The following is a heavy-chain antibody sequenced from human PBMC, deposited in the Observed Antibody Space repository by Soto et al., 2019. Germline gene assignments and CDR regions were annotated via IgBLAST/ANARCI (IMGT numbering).Heavy chain of an antibody. J-gene: IGHJ4*02. D-gene: IGHD3-3*01. CDR3: ARGPGGAYDFWSGYSSIDY. V-gene: IGHV4-39*02. CDR1: GVSISSSSSY. Sequence: QLQLQESGPGLVNPSETLSLTCNVSGVSISSSSSYWGWIRQPPGKGLEWIGSISYSGSTFYHPSLRSRITISIGMSRNQFCLKLSCLTVADAAVYYCARGPGGAYDFWSGYSSIDYWGQGTLVTVSS. CDR2: ISYSGST.